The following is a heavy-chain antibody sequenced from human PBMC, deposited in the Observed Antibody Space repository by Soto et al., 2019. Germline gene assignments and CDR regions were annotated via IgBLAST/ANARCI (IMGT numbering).Heavy chain of an antibody. J-gene: IGHJ6*02. Sequence: QVQLVESGGGVVQPGRSLRLSCAASGFTFSSYGMHWVRQAPGKGLEWVAVIWYDGSNKYYADSVKGRFTISRDNSKNTLYLQMNSLSAEDKAVYYCARENRGLTTVTTSIHYGMDVWGQGTTVTVSS. CDR3: ARENRGLTTVTTSIHYGMDV. CDR2: IWYDGSNK. V-gene: IGHV3-33*01. D-gene: IGHD4-17*01. CDR1: GFTFSSYG.